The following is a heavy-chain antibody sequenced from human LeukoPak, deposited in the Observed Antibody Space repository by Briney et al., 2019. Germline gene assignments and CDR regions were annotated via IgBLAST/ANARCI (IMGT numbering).Heavy chain of an antibody. V-gene: IGHV3-23*01. Sequence: GGSLRLSCAASGFTFSSYAMSWVRQAPGRGLEWVSAISGSGGSTYYADSVKGRFTISRDNSKNTLYLQMNSLRAEDTAVYYCAKDISSWPDLFDYWGQGTLVTVSS. CDR3: AKDISSWPDLFDY. D-gene: IGHD6-13*01. J-gene: IGHJ4*02. CDR2: ISGSGGST. CDR1: GFTFSSYA.